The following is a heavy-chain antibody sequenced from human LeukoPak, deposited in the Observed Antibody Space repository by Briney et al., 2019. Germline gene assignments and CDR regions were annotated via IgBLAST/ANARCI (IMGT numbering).Heavy chain of an antibody. D-gene: IGHD5-24*01. Sequence: GGSLRLSCAASGFTFSSYAMSWVRQAPGKGLEWVSAISGSGDNTYYADSVKGRFTISRDNAKNSLYLQMNSLRAEDTAVYYCARDRRWLQWDYYYYYMDVWGKGTTVTISS. CDR3: ARDRRWLQWDYYYYYMDV. J-gene: IGHJ6*03. V-gene: IGHV3-23*01. CDR2: ISGSGDNT. CDR1: GFTFSSYA.